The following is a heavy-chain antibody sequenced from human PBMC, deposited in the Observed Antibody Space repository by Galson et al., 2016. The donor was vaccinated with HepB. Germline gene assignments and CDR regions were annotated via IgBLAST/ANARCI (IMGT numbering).Heavy chain of an antibody. Sequence: SETLSLTCTVSGGSISSYYWSWIRQPPGKGLEWMGYINYSGSTNYNPSLKSPLTMSVDTSKNQFSLKLTSVTAADTAVYYYARGGWASGGYWFFDLWGRGTLVTVSS. CDR2: INYSGST. J-gene: IGHJ2*01. CDR3: ARGGWASGGYWFFDL. V-gene: IGHV4-59*01. D-gene: IGHD2-15*01. CDR1: GGSISSYY.